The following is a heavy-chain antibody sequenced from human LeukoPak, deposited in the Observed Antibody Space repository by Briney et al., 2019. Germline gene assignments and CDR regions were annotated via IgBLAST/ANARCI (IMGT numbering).Heavy chain of an antibody. J-gene: IGHJ1*01. CDR2: ISSSGSTK. CDR1: GFTFSSYE. CDR3: AVGWEYFQQ. V-gene: IGHV3-48*03. Sequence: AGGSLRLSCAASGFTFSSYEMNWVRQAPGKGLEWVSYISSSGSTKYYADSVKGRFTISRDNAKNSLYLQMNSLRAEDTAVYFCAVGWEYFQQWGQGTLVTVFS.